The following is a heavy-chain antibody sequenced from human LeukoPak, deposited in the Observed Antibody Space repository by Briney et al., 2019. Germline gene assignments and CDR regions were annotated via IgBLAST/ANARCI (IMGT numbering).Heavy chain of an antibody. V-gene: IGHV4-59*08. CDR3: ARHRNTVLTD. CDR1: GGSISSYY. D-gene: IGHD4-23*01. Sequence: SETLSLTCTVSGGSISSYYWSWIRQPPGKGLEWIGYIYYSGSTNYNPSLKSRVTISVDTSKNQFSLKLSSVTAADTAVYHCARHRNTVLTDWGQGTLVTVSS. CDR2: IYYSGST. J-gene: IGHJ4*02.